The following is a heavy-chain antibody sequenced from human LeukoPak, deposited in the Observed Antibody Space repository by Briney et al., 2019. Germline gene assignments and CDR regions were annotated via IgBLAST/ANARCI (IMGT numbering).Heavy chain of an antibody. CDR2: MNPDSGNR. CDR3: ARVWGAVDC. CDR1: GYTFTSYD. Sequence: ASVKVSCKASGYTFTSYDINWVRQATGQGLEWMGWMNPDSGNRGYAQKFQGRVAMTRDTSTSTAYMELSSLTSEDTAVYYSARVWGAVDCWGQGTLVTVSS. D-gene: IGHD3-16*01. V-gene: IGHV1-8*01. J-gene: IGHJ4*02.